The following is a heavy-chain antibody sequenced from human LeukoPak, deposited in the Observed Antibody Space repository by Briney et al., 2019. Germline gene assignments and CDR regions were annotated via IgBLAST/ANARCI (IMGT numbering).Heavy chain of an antibody. Sequence: GGSLRLSCAASGFTFNNYNMNWVRQAPGKALEWVSSITSSGAYMFYADSVKGRFTISRDNAKDSLYLQMNSLGPEDTAVYYCARDPYSGNYGNYYYYCMDVWGKGTTVTVSS. J-gene: IGHJ6*03. CDR3: ARDPYSGNYGNYYYYCMDV. V-gene: IGHV3-21*01. D-gene: IGHD1-26*01. CDR2: ITSSGAYM. CDR1: GFTFNNYN.